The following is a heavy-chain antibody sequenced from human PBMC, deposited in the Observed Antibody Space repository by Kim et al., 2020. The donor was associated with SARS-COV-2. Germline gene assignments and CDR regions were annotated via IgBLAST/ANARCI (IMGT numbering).Heavy chain of an antibody. CDR1: GGTFSSYT. Sequence: SVKVSCKASGGTFSSYTISWVRQAPGQGLEWMGRIIPILGIANYAQKFQGRVTITADKSTSTAYMELSSLRSEDTAVYYCARGEYSSSWYHPQEDNGFDPWGQGTPVPVSS. D-gene: IGHD6-13*01. J-gene: IGHJ5*01. CDR2: IIPILGIA. CDR3: ARGEYSSSWYHPQEDNGFDP. V-gene: IGHV1-69*02.